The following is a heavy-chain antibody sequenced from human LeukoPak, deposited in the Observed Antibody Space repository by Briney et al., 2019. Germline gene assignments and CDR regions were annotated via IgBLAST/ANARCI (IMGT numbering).Heavy chain of an antibody. V-gene: IGHV1-2*02. CDR1: GYTFTGYY. CDR2: INPNSGGT. CDR3: ARTSSGYYYPIDY. Sequence: ASVKVSSKASGYTFTGYYMHWVRQAPGQGLEWMGWINPNSGGTNYAQKFQGRVTMTRDTSISTAYMELSRLRSDDTAVYYCARTSSGYYYPIDYWGQGTLVTVSS. J-gene: IGHJ4*02. D-gene: IGHD3-22*01.